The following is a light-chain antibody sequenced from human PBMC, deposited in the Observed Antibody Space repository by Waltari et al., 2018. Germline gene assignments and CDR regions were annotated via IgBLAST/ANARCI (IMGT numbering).Light chain of an antibody. CDR1: SSDVGGYHY. CDR3: SSHAGSTL. J-gene: IGLJ2*01. V-gene: IGLV2-8*01. CDR2: EVS. Sequence: QSALTQPPSASGSPGQSVTISCTGTSSDVGGYHYVSWYQQHPGKAPKLMIYEVSKRPSGVPDRFSGSKSGNTASLTVSGLQAEDEADYYCSSHAGSTLFGGGTKLTVL.